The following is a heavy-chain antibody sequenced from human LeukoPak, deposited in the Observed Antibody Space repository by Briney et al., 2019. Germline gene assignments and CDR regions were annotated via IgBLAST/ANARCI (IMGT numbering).Heavy chain of an antibody. CDR2: TYYRSKWYN. Sequence: SQTLSLTCAISGDSVSSNSAAWNWIRQSPSRGLEWLGRTYYRSKWYNDYAVSVKSRITINPDTSKNQFSLQLNSVTPEDTAVYYCARDLIQIAVAGASGWFDPWGQGTLVTVSS. CDR3: ARDLIQIAVAGASGWFDP. D-gene: IGHD6-19*01. V-gene: IGHV6-1*01. J-gene: IGHJ5*02. CDR1: GDSVSSNSAA.